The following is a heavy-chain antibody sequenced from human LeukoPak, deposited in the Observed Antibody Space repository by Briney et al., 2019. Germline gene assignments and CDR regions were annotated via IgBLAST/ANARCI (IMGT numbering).Heavy chain of an antibody. V-gene: IGHV3-53*05. CDR3: AKVAVTTWGWYYYYYMDV. Sequence: GGSLRLSCAASGFTVSSNYMSWVRQAPGKGLEWVSVIYSGGSTYYADSVKGRFTISRDNSKNTLYLQMNSLRAEDTAVYYCAKVAVTTWGWYYYYYMDVWGKGTTVTISS. CDR1: GFTVSSNY. D-gene: IGHD4-17*01. CDR2: IYSGGST. J-gene: IGHJ6*03.